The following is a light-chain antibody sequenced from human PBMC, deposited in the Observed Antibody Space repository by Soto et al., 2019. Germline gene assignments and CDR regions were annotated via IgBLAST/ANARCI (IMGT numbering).Light chain of an antibody. J-gene: IGLJ2*01. CDR1: SSDFGIYDL. V-gene: IGLV2-23*03. Sequence: QSALTQPASVSGSPGHSITISCTATSSDFGIYDLVSWYQQHPGKAPKVIIFEGSKRPSGVSNRFSGSTSGNTASLTISGLQAEDEADYHCCSYAGNRTFVFGGGTKLTVL. CDR3: CSYAGNRTFV. CDR2: EGS.